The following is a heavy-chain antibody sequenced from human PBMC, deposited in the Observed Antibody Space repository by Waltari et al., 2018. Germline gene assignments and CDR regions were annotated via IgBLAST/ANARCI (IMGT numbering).Heavy chain of an antibody. V-gene: IGHV4-31*03. CDR1: GGSISSGGYY. J-gene: IGHJ4*02. CDR2: IYYSGST. D-gene: IGHD7-27*01. CDR3: ARFLTGGPLYYFDY. Sequence: QVQLQESGPGLVKPSQTLSLTCTVSGGSISSGGYYWSWIRQHPGKGLEWIGYIYYSGSTYYNPALKSRGTISVDTSKNQFSLKLSSVTAADTAVYYCARFLTGGPLYYFDYWGQGTLVTVSS.